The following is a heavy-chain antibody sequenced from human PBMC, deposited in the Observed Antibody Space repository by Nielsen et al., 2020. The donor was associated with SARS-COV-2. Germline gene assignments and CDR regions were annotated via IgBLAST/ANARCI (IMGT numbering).Heavy chain of an antibody. CDR3: ARDGIVVVPAATPEFDY. Sequence: ASVKVSCKASGYTFTSFGISWVRQAPGQGLEWMGWISGYNGDTNYAQKFQGRVTLTTDTSTSTAYMELSSLKFEDTAVYYCARDGIVVVPAATPEFDYWGQGTLVTVSS. D-gene: IGHD2-2*01. V-gene: IGHV1-18*01. CDR2: ISGYNGDT. J-gene: IGHJ4*02. CDR1: GYTFTSFG.